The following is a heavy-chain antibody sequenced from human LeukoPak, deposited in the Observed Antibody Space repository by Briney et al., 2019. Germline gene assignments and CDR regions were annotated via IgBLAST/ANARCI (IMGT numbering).Heavy chain of an antibody. J-gene: IGHJ3*02. CDR1: GYTFTSYG. CDR2: ISAYNGNT. CDR3: ARDSSGWYAAFDI. Sequence: ASVKVPCKASGYTFTSYGISWVRQAPGQGLEWMGWISAYNGNTNYAQKLQGRVTMTTDTSTSTAYMELRSLRSDDTAVYYCARDSSGWYAAFDIWAKGQWSPSLQ. D-gene: IGHD6-19*01. V-gene: IGHV1-18*01.